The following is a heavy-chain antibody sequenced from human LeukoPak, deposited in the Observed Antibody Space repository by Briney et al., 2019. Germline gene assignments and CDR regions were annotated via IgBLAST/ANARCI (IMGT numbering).Heavy chain of an antibody. V-gene: IGHV3-23*01. Sequence: GGSLRPSCAASGFTFSSYAMNWVRQAPGRGLEWVSGFSGSGGTTYYADSVKGRFTISRDNSKNTLYLQMNSLRAEDTAVYYCAKRGDGYNTYYFDYWGQGTLVTVSS. CDR1: GFTFSSYA. CDR2: FSGSGGTT. CDR3: AKRGDGYNTYYFDY. J-gene: IGHJ4*02. D-gene: IGHD5-24*01.